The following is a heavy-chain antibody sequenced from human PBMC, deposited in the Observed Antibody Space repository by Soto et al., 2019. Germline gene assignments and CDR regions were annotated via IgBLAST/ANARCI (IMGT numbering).Heavy chain of an antibody. Sequence: SETLSLTCTVSGGSISGYYWNWIRQPAGEGLEWIGRIYASGSTNYNPSLLSRVTMSVDTSQNQFSLNLRSVTAADTAVYYCAGIGARIYYGMDVWGQGTTVTVSS. J-gene: IGHJ6*02. D-gene: IGHD6-13*01. CDR2: IYASGST. CDR3: AGIGARIYYGMDV. V-gene: IGHV4-4*07. CDR1: GGSISGYY.